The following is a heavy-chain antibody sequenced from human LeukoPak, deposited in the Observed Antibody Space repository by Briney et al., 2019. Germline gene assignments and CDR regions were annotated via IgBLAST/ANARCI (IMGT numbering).Heavy chain of an antibody. J-gene: IGHJ6*02. Sequence: GGSLRLSCAASGINFSGYSMHWVRQAPGKGLEWVALINPDGNERYYVDSVKGRFTISRDNARNSLYLQMDSLRDDDTAMYFCTRDLAAVPGPRMDVWGQGTTVTVSS. CDR3: TRDLAAVPGPRMDV. CDR1: GINFSGYS. V-gene: IGHV3-7*03. CDR2: INPDGNER. D-gene: IGHD6-19*01.